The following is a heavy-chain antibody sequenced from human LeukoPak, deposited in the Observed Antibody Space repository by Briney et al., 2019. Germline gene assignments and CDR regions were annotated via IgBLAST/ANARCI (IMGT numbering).Heavy chain of an antibody. J-gene: IGHJ4*02. V-gene: IGHV1-18*01. CDR3: ARDLGMVRGVITV. D-gene: IGHD3-10*01. Sequence: ASVKVSCKASGYTFTSYGISWVRQAPGQGLEWMGWISAYNGNTNYAQNLQGRVTMTTDTSTSKVYMELRSPRSDDTAVYYCARDLGMVRGVITVWGQGTLVTVSS. CDR2: ISAYNGNT. CDR1: GYTFTSYG.